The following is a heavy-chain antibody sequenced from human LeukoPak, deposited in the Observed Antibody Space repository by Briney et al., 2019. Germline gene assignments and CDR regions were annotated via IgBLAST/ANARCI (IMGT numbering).Heavy chain of an antibody. CDR3: ARNGRYYDSSGYFYYMDV. J-gene: IGHJ6*03. D-gene: IGHD3-22*01. CDR1: GGSISSRSYY. CDR2: INHSGST. V-gene: IGHV4-39*07. Sequence: SETLSLTCTVSGGSISSRSYYWGWIRQPPGKGLEWIGSINHSGSTYYSPSLKSRVTISVDTSKNQFSLKLSSVTAADTAVYYCARNGRYYDSSGYFYYMDVWGKGTTVTVSS.